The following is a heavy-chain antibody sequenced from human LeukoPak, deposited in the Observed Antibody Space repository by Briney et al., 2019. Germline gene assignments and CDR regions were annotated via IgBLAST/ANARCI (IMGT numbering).Heavy chain of an antibody. V-gene: IGHV3-33*06. CDR2: IWYDGSEK. Sequence: PGRSLRLSCAASGFSFNTYAMEWVRQAPGKGLEWVAVIWYDGSEKHYADSVKGRFTISRDNSKNTLYLQMNSLRDGDTAVYYCAKGLDNCNPLPPDYWGQGTLVTVSS. CDR1: GFSFNTYA. CDR3: AKGLDNCNPLPPDY. D-gene: IGHD1-1*01. J-gene: IGHJ4*02.